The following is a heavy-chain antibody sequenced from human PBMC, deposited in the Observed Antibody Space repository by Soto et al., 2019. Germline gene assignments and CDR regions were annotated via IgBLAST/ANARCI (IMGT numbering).Heavy chain of an antibody. CDR2: INSDGSST. J-gene: IGHJ4*02. Sequence: EVQLVESGGGLVRPGGSQRLSCAASGFTFSSYWMHWVRQAPGKGLVWVSRINSDGSSTTYADSVKGRFTISRDNAKNTLYLQTNSLRAEDTAVYYCARGRGDTMGGYWGQGTLVTVSS. V-gene: IGHV3-74*01. CDR1: GFTFSSYW. D-gene: IGHD3-10*01. CDR3: ARGRGDTMGGY.